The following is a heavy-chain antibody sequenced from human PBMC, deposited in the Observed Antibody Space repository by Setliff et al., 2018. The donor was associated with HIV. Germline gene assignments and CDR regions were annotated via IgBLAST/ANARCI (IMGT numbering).Heavy chain of an antibody. Sequence: ASVKVSCKASGYTFINYHITWVRQAPGQGLEWVGSISASSVNTNYTQGRVTMTTDISTNTAYMELSSLRFEDTAVYYCARSRGTWGTSFGYWGLGTPVTVSS. CDR3: ARSRGTWGTSFGY. D-gene: IGHD3-16*01. V-gene: IGHV1-18*01. CDR2: ISASSVNT. CDR1: GYTFINYH. J-gene: IGHJ4*02.